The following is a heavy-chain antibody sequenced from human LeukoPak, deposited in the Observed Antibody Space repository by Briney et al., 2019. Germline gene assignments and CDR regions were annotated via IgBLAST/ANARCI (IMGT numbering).Heavy chain of an antibody. CDR2: ISYDGSNK. Sequence: ARSLRLSCAASGFTFSSYAMLCVRQAPGKRLEWVAVISYDGSNKYYADSVKGRFTISRDNSKNTLYLQMNGLRAEDTAVYYCARDVKYYYDSSGYCLVYWGQGTLVTVSS. CDR3: ARDVKYYYDSSGYCLVY. V-gene: IGHV3-30-3*01. CDR1: GFTFSSYA. D-gene: IGHD3-22*01. J-gene: IGHJ4*02.